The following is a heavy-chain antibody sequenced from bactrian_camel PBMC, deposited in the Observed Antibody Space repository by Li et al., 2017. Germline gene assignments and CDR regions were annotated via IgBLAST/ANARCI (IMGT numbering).Heavy chain of an antibody. D-gene: IGHD6*01. CDR3: AAGRYGVGCGGGQKAADYEY. V-gene: IGHV3S53*01. Sequence: VQLVESGGGTVRTGGSLTLSCAYSESAVSRMNMGWLRQRPGKEREGVATIDSDGSTNYADSVKGRFTISRDITNNAVYLQMNSLEPEDTAMYYCAAGRYGVGCGGGQKAADYEYWGQGTQVTVS. J-gene: IGHJ4*01. CDR1: ESAVSRMN. CDR2: IDSDGST.